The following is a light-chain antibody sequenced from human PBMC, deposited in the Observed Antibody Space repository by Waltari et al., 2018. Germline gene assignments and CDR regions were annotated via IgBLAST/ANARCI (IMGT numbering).Light chain of an antibody. Sequence: RASLSISRWLALYQQKPGKAPKLLIHKASSLQSGVPARFSCSGSGTEFTLNITSLQPDDSVTNYCQHYNSISAQLTFGPGTQVDIK. V-gene: IGKV1-5*03. J-gene: IGKJ3*01. CDR1: LSISRW. CDR2: KAS. CDR3: QHYNSISAQLT.